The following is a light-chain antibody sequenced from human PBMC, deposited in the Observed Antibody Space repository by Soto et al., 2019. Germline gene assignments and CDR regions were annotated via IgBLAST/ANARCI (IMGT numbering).Light chain of an antibody. CDR2: DAS. Sequence: NVVMKSAGARPLAQGERATRSWRASQTVRNNYLAWYQQKPGQAPRLLIYDASSRATGIPDRFSGGGSGTNFTLTICRLEPEDFAVYYCQQFSSYPLTFGGGTKVDIK. CDR1: QTVRNNY. V-gene: IGKV3-20*01. CDR3: QQFSSYPLT. J-gene: IGKJ4*01.